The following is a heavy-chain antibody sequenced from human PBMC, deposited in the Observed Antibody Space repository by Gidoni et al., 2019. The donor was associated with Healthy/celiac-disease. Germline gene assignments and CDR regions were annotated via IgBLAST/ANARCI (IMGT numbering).Heavy chain of an antibody. CDR1: GFTFSSYW. CDR3: ASDSSGWN. CDR2: IKQDGSEK. J-gene: IGHJ4*02. V-gene: IGHV3-7*01. D-gene: IGHD6-19*01. Sequence: EVQLVESGRALVQPGGSLRLSCAAPGFTFSSYWMSWVRQAPGKGLEWVANIKQDGSEKYYVDSVKGRFTISRDNAKNSLYLQMNSLRAEDTAVYYCASDSSGWNWGQGTLVTVSS.